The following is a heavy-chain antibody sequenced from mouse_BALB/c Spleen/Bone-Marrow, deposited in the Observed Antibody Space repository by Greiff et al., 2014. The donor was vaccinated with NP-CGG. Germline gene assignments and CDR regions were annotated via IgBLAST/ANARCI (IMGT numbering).Heavy chain of an antibody. V-gene: IGHV1-4*01. D-gene: IGHD2-2*01. CDR2: INPSSGYT. CDR1: GYTFAYYT. J-gene: IGHJ3*01. Sequence: VQLQQSGAELARPGASVKMSCKASGYTFAYYTVHWVKQRPGQGLEWIGYINPSSGYTNYNQKFKDNATLTTDKSSSTAYMQLSRLTSEDSAVYYCAREVYGYWFAYWGQGTLVTVSA. CDR3: AREVYGYWFAY.